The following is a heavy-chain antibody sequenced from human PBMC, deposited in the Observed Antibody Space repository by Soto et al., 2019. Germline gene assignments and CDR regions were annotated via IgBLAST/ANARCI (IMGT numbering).Heavy chain of an antibody. V-gene: IGHV4-31*03. CDR1: GVTVSSDAYY. J-gene: IGHJ4*02. CDR2: IYHTGST. D-gene: IGHD6-13*01. Sequence: TLSLTCTVSGVTVSSDAYYWSWIRQPPGKGLEWIGNIYHTGSTYYSPSLKSRVDISLDKSKNQFSLWLSSVIAADTAVYYCARYRFSGSRWSKFDYWGQGTLVTV. CDR3: ARYRFSGSRWSKFDY.